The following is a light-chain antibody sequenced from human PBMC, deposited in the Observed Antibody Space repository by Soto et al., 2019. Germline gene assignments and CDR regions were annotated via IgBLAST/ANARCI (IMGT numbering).Light chain of an antibody. CDR1: DIRSKS. CDR2: GDS. CDR3: SSYSTTSSPHVL. J-gene: IGLJ7*01. Sequence: SYELTQPPSVSVAPGQTAAITCGGKDIRSKSVHWYQQKPGQAPVLVVFGDSGRPSHIPDRFTDSNSGDTATLTISGIQAEDEADYYCSSYSTTSSPHVLFGGGTQLTVL. V-gene: IGLV3-21*02.